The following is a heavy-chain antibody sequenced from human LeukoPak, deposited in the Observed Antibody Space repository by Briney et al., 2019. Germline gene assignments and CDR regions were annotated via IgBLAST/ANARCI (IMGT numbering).Heavy chain of an antibody. CDR1: GFTFSTYT. CDR2: INSNGGNT. J-gene: IGHJ4*02. V-gene: IGHV3-64D*09. Sequence: GGSLRLSCSASGFTFSTYTMHWVRQAPGKGLEYVSAINSNGGNTYYADSVKGRFTISRDNSKNTLYLQMSSLRAEDTAVYYCVKVRRGSYYHFDYWGQGTLVTVSS. CDR3: VKVRRGSYYHFDY. D-gene: IGHD1-26*01.